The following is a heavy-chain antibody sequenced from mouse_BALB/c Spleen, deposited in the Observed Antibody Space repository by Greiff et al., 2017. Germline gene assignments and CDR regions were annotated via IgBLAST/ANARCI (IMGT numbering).Heavy chain of an antibody. Sequence: EVQVVESGGGLVKPGGSLKLSCAASGFTFSSYAMSWVRQTPEKRLEWVATISSGGSYTYYPDSVKGRFTISRDNAKNTLYLQMSSLRSEDTAMYYCARHGGVHDAGAWFAYWGQGTLVTVSA. D-gene: IGHD2-3*01. CDR2: ISSGGSYT. V-gene: IGHV5-9-3*01. CDR3: ARHGGVHDAGAWFAY. CDR1: GFTFSSYA. J-gene: IGHJ3*01.